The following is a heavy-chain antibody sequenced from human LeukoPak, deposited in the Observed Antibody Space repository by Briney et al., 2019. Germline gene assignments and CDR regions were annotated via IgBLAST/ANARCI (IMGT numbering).Heavy chain of an antibody. CDR3: AKTAMIVVVTPFDY. J-gene: IGHJ4*02. CDR1: GFTFSSYA. CDR2: ISGSGGST. V-gene: IGHV3-23*01. Sequence: PGGSLRLSCAASGFTFSSYAMSWVRQAPGKGLEWVSAISGSGGSTYYADSVKGRFTISRDNSKNTLYLQVNSLRAEDMAVYYCAKTAMIVVVTPFDYWGQGTLVTVSS. D-gene: IGHD3-22*01.